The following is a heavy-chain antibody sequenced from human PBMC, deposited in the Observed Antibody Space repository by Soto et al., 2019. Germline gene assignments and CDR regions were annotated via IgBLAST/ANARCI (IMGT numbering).Heavy chain of an antibody. Sequence: EVQLLESGGDLVQPGGSLRLSCAASGFTFSSYAMSWVRQGPGKGLEWVSSISGSAGGTFYADSVKGRFTIPRDISKNTLYLQMSSLRAEDTALYYCAKDLDLTARWELLVFDYWGQGALVTVSS. D-gene: IGHD1-26*01. CDR3: AKDLDLTARWELLVFDY. CDR1: GFTFSSYA. J-gene: IGHJ4*02. V-gene: IGHV3-23*01. CDR2: ISGSAGGT.